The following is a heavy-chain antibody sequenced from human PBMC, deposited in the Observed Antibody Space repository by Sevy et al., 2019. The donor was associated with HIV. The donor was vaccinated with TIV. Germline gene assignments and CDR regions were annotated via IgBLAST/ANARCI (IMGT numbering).Heavy chain of an antibody. D-gene: IGHD5-12*01. J-gene: IGHJ5*02. CDR1: GGSISYYY. CDR3: VRAPPVLSASDSLNWFDP. Sequence: SETLSLTCSVSGGSISYYYWSWIRQPPGKGLEWIGYIYHTGSTNYNPSLKSRVTISIDTSKNHFSLKLTSVTAADTAIYYCVRAPPVLSASDSLNWFDPWGQGTLVTVSS. CDR2: IYHTGST. V-gene: IGHV4-59*01.